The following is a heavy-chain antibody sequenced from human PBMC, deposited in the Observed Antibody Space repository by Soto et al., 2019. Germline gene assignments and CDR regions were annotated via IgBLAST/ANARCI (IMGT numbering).Heavy chain of an antibody. CDR2: INGNGDHT. CDR1: EFSFEKHA. Sequence: EVQLLESGGDLVRPGGSLKVSCEGSEFSFEKHAMSWVRQAPGKGLEWVAGINGNGDHTDYAVSVMGRFTISRDNSKHSVFLLMNSPRACNTGVYYCSRLPTIVVPADLILATWGQGTRVTVSS. D-gene: IGHD3-10*01. J-gene: IGHJ5*02. CDR3: SRLPTIVVPADLILAT. V-gene: IGHV3-23*01.